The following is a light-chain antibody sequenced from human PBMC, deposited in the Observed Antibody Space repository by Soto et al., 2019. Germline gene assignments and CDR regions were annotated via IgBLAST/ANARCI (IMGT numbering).Light chain of an antibody. CDR1: QSVSSSY. J-gene: IGKJ4*01. CDR2: GAS. Sequence: EIVLTQSPGTLSLSPGESATLSCRASQSVSSSYLAWYQQKPGQAPRLLIYGASSRATGIPDRFSGSESGTDFTLTISSLQPEDVATYYCQKHNDAPLTFGGGTKVDIK. V-gene: IGKV3-20*01. CDR3: QKHNDAPLT.